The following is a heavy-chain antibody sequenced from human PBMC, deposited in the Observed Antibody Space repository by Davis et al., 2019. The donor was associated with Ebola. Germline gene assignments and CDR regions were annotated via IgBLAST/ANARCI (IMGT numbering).Heavy chain of an antibody. CDR3: ARDRGWNYGFEP. D-gene: IGHD1-7*01. CDR2: NIYSGST. CDR1: GASFSSYY. J-gene: IGHJ5*02. V-gene: IGHV4-59*12. Sequence: MPSEPLPLPCTVPGASFSSYYWRWLRQPPARGLYWLGHNIYSGSTNYNPSLKSRVTISVDTSKNQFSLKLSSVIAADTAVYSCARDRGWNYGFEPWGQGALVTVSS.